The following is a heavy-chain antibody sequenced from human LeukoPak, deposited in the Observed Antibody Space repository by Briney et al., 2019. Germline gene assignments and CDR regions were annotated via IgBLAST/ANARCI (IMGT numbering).Heavy chain of an antibody. D-gene: IGHD3-10*01. V-gene: IGHV3-9*01. Sequence: PGGSLRLSCAASGFTFDDYAMHWVRQAPGKGLERVSGISWNSGSIGYADSVKGRFTISRDNAKNSLYLQMNSLRAEDTALYYCAKDLLYGSGSYPLDFDYWGQGTLVTVSS. J-gene: IGHJ4*02. CDR3: AKDLLYGSGSYPLDFDY. CDR2: ISWNSGSI. CDR1: GFTFDDYA.